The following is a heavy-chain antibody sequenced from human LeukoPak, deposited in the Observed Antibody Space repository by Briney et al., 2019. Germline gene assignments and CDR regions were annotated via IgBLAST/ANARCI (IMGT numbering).Heavy chain of an antibody. CDR2: IKKDGSEK. CDR3: ARVWSATDAFDI. J-gene: IGHJ3*02. CDR1: GFIFDDYA. Sequence: GRSLRLSCAASGFIFDDYAMHWVRQAPGKGLEWVANIKKDGSEKYYVDSVKGRFTTSRDNAKNSLYLQMNSLRAEDTAVYYCARVWSATDAFDIWGQGTMVTVSS. V-gene: IGHV3-7*01. D-gene: IGHD3-3*01.